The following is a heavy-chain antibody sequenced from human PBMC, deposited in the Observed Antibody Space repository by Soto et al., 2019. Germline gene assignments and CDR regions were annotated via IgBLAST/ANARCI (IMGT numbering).Heavy chain of an antibody. CDR3: AHPRGYGVFDAVDI. V-gene: IGHV3-23*01. J-gene: IGHJ3*02. D-gene: IGHD4-17*01. CDR2: ISNNGYDT. CDR1: GFFFSTYA. Sequence: PGGSLRLSCAASGFFFSTYAMNWVRQAPGKGLEWVSAISNNGYDTYYAESVRGRFTTARDNSINTLYLQMSRLRTEDTAVYYCAHPRGYGVFDAVDIWGQGTMVTVS.